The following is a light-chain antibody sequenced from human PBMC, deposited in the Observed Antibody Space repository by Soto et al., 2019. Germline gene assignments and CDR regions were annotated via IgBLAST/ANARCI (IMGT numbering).Light chain of an antibody. CDR2: AAS. CDR3: QQANSFPLT. V-gene: IGKV1-39*01. CDR1: QSISSY. J-gene: IGKJ4*01. Sequence: EIQMTLSPSSLSASVGDRVTITFRARQSISSYLNWYQQKPGKAPKLLIYAASSLQSGVPSRFSGSGSGTDFTLTISSLQPEDFATYYCQQANSFPLTFGGGTKVDIK.